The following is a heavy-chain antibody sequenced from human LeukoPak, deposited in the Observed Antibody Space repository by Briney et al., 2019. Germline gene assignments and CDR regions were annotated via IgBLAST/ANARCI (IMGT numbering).Heavy chain of an antibody. CDR1: GGSFSGYY. V-gene: IGHV4-34*01. J-gene: IGHJ3*02. Sequence: SETLSLTCAVYGGSFSGYYWSWIRQPPGMGLEWIGEINHSGSTNYNPSLKSRVTISVDTSKNQFSLKLSSVTAADTAVYYCARHDFWSGYISISDAFDIWGQGTMVTVSS. D-gene: IGHD3-3*01. CDR2: INHSGST. CDR3: ARHDFWSGYISISDAFDI.